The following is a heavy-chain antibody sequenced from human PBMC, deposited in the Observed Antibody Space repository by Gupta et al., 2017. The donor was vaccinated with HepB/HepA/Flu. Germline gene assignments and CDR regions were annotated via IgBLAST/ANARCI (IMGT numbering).Heavy chain of an antibody. D-gene: IGHD1/OR15-1a*01. CDR3: ARYNWNNHGFDY. Sequence: EVQLVESGGGSVQPGGSLRLSCAASGFSFGSYWMHWARQAPGKGLVWVSRTDSDGISTSYGDSVKGRFTISRDNAKNTLYLQMHSLRAEDTALYYCARYNWNNHGFDYWGQGSLVTVSS. CDR2: TDSDGIST. V-gene: IGHV3-74*01. CDR1: GFSFGSYW. J-gene: IGHJ4*02.